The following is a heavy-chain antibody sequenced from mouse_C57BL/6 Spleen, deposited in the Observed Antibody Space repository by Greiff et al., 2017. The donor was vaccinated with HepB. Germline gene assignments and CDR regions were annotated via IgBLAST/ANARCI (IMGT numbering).Heavy chain of an antibody. D-gene: IGHD2-1*01. V-gene: IGHV1-52*01. CDR1: GYTFTSYW. CDR3: ARYGGNYEAWYFDV. CDR2: IDPSDSET. Sequence: QVQLQQPGAELVRPGSSVKLSCKASGYTFTSYWMHWVKQRPIQGLEWIGNIDPSDSETHYNQKFKDKATLTVDKSSSTAYMQLSSLTSEVSAVYYYARYGGNYEAWYFDVWGTGTTVTVSS. J-gene: IGHJ1*03.